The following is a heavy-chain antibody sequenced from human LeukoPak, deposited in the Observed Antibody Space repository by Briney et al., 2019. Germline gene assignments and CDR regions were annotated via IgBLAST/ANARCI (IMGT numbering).Heavy chain of an antibody. D-gene: IGHD1-26*01. CDR3: ARDGWELLMGAFDI. CDR1: GFTFSSYG. J-gene: IGHJ3*02. CDR2: IWYDGSNK. V-gene: IGHV3-33*01. Sequence: GGSLRLSCAASGFTFSSYGMHWVRQVPGKGLEWVAVIWYDGSNKYYADSVKGRFTISRDNSKNTLYLQMNSLRAEDTAVYYCARDGWELLMGAFDIWGQGTMVTVSS.